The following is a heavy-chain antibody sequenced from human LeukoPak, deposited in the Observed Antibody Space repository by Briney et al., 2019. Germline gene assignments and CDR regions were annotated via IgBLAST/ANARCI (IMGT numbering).Heavy chain of an antibody. D-gene: IGHD3-3*01. CDR3: AKEYDLWHEQGSWFDT. CDR1: GFTFSSYA. CDR2: INDDTP. V-gene: IGHV3-23*01. Sequence: GGSLRLSCAASGFTFSSYAMSWVRQAPGKGLEWVSAINDDTPYYTDSVKGRFTVSRDNSRDTLYLHLNSLRAEDTAIYYCAKEYDLWHEQGSWFDTWGQGVLVTVSS. J-gene: IGHJ5*02.